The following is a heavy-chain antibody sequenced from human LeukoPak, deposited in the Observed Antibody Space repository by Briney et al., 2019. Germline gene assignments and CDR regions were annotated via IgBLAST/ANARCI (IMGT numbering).Heavy chain of an antibody. CDR3: AKGGPTVFGSGSLRQNGNFDY. CDR2: ISYDGSIK. Sequence: GRSLRLSCAASGFTFSSYAMHWVRQAPGKGLEWAAIISYDGSIKYYADSVRGRFTISRDNSKNTLFLQMNSLITEDTAVYYCAKGGPTVFGSGSLRQNGNFDYWGQGTLLTVSS. V-gene: IGHV3-30*18. CDR1: GFTFSSYA. D-gene: IGHD6-19*01. J-gene: IGHJ4*02.